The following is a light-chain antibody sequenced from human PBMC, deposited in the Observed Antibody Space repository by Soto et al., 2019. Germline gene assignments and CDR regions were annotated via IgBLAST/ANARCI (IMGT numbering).Light chain of an antibody. CDR3: QQYNNWPYT. CDR2: GAS. J-gene: IGKJ2*01. CDR1: QSVSSN. V-gene: IGKV3-15*01. Sequence: EIVMTQSPATLSVSPGERATLSCRASQSVSSNLAWYQQKPGQAPRLLIYGASTRATGIPARFSGSGSGTEFTLTTGSLQAEDFAVDYCQQYNNWPYTCGQGTKLEIK.